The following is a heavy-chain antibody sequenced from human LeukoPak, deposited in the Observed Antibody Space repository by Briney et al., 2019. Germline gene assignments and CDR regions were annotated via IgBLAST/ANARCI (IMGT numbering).Heavy chain of an antibody. Sequence: SETLSLTCTVSGGSISSSSYYWGWIRQPPGKGLEWIGSIYHSGTTNYNPSLRSRVTISVDTSKNQFSLKLSSVTAADTAVYYCATMKAVRVNDFWSGYPDYWGQGTLVTVSS. J-gene: IGHJ4*02. CDR2: IYHSGTT. CDR1: GGSISSSSYY. V-gene: IGHV4-39*07. D-gene: IGHD3-3*01. CDR3: ATMKAVRVNDFWSGYPDY.